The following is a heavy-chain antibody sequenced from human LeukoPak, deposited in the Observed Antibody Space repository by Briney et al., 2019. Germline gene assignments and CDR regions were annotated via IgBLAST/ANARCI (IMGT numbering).Heavy chain of an antibody. Sequence: ASVKVSCKASGYTFTGYYMHWVRQAPGQGLEWMGWINPNSGGTNYAQKFQGRVTMTRDTSISTAYMELSRLRSDDTAVYYCARDQIEMATIDYWGQGALATVSS. CDR3: ARDQIEMATIDY. V-gene: IGHV1-2*02. CDR2: INPNSGGT. J-gene: IGHJ4*02. CDR1: GYTFTGYY. D-gene: IGHD5-24*01.